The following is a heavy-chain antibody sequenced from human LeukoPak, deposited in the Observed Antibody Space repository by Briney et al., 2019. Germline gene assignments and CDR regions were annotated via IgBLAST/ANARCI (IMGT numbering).Heavy chain of an antibody. J-gene: IGHJ4*02. CDR2: IYHSGST. CDR3: ARGGIKYSYGRTHYFDY. D-gene: IGHD5-18*01. V-gene: IGHV4-39*07. Sequence: SEALSLTCTVSGGSISSSNYYWGWVRQPPGTGLEWIGEIYHSGSTNYNPSLKSRVTISVDKSKNQFSLKLSSVTAADTAVYYCARGGIKYSYGRTHYFDYWGQGTLVTVSS. CDR1: GGSISSSNYY.